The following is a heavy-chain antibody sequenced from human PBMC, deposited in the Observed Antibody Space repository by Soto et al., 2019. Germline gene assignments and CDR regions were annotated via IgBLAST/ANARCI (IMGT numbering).Heavy chain of an antibody. Sequence: GESLKISCVVSGFTFSMYWMHWVRQVPGQSPFWVSRISDDGTTTNYADSVRGRFTISRDNAKNSLYLQMNSLRAEDTAVYYCASEYNSDAFDIWGQGTMVTVSS. J-gene: IGHJ3*02. CDR1: GFTFSMYW. CDR3: ASEYNSDAFDI. CDR2: ISDDGTTT. V-gene: IGHV3-74*01. D-gene: IGHD1-1*01.